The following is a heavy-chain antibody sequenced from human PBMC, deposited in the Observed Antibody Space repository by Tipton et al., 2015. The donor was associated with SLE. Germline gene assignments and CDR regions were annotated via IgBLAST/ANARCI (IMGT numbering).Heavy chain of an antibody. D-gene: IGHD2-15*01. CDR3: SASLLPLYGMDV. CDR2: INQDGSEK. V-gene: IGHV3-7*01. Sequence: SLRLSCAASGFTFSDYWMTWVRQAPGKGLEWVANINQDGSEKYLVDSVKGRFTISRDNANNTHLQMNSLRAEDTAVYYCSASLLPLYGMDVWGQGTTVTVS. J-gene: IGHJ6*02. CDR1: GFTFSDYW.